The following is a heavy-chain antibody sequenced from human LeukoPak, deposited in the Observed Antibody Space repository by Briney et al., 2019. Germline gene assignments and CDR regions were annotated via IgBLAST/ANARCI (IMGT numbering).Heavy chain of an antibody. J-gene: IGHJ4*02. CDR2: ISYDGSNE. CDR1: GFSFRSFA. Sequence: GRSLRLSYAASGFSFRSFAMHWVRQAPGKGLEWVTLISYDGSNEYYADSVKGRFTISRDNSKNTLYLQMNSLRAEDTAVFYCARDPLGYCSGGSCYPYYFDYWGQGTLVTVSS. CDR3: ARDPLGYCSGGSCYPYYFDY. D-gene: IGHD2-15*01. V-gene: IGHV3-30-3*01.